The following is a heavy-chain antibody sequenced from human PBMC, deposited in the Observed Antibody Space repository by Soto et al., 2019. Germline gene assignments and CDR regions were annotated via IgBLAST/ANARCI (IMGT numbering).Heavy chain of an antibody. CDR1: GGSISSYY. J-gene: IGHJ3*02. D-gene: IGHD3-3*02. V-gene: IGHV4-59*12. CDR2: IYYSGST. Sequence: SETLSLTCTVSGGSISSYYWSWIRQPPGKGLEWIGYIYYSGSTNYNPSLKSRVTISVDKSKNQFSLKLSSVTAADSAVYYCARVLGNDAFDIWGQGTMVTVSS. CDR3: ARVLGNDAFDI.